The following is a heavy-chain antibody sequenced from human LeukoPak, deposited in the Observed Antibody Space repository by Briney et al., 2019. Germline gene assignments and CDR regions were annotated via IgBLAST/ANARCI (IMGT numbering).Heavy chain of an antibody. CDR3: ARIYFDRSTFDP. J-gene: IGHJ5*02. V-gene: IGHV4-34*01. CDR2: INHSGST. CDR1: GGSFSGYY. D-gene: IGHD3-9*01. Sequence: SETLSLTCAVYGGSFSGYYWSWIRQPPGKGLEWIGEINHSGSTNYNPSLKSRVTISVDTSKNQFSLKLSSVTAADTAVYYCARIYFDRSTFDPWGQGTLVTVSS.